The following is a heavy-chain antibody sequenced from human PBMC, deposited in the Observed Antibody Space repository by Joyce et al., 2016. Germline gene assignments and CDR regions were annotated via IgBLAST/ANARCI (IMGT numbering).Heavy chain of an antibody. J-gene: IGHJ4*02. D-gene: IGHD3-22*01. V-gene: IGHV3-23*01. CDR2: ISDSGGNT. CDR1: GFTFNNYA. Sequence: EVQLLESGGGLVQPGGSLRLSCAASGFTFNNYARSWVRQAPGKGLEWVSDISDSGGNTYYADSVRGRFTISRDNSRNTLYLQMNSLRAEDTAVYYCAKHFYYLDTSGYSGGDYWGQGTLVTVSS. CDR3: AKHFYYLDTSGYSGGDY.